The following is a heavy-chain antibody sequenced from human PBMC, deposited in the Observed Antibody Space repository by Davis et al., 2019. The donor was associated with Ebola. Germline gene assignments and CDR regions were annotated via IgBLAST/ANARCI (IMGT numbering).Heavy chain of an antibody. CDR2: IIPILGIA. CDR3: ARSGGAANPFYYGMDV. V-gene: IGHV1-69*04. CDR1: GGTFSSYA. J-gene: IGHJ6*02. D-gene: IGHD2-15*01. Sequence: SVKVSCKASGGTFSSYAISWVRQAPGHRLEWMGRIIPILGIANYAQKFQGRVTITADKSTSTAYMELSSLRSEDTAVYYCARSGGAANPFYYGMDVWGQGTTVTVSS.